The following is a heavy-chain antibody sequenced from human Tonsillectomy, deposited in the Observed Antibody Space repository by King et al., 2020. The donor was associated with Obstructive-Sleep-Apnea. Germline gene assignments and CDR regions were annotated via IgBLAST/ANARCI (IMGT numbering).Heavy chain of an antibody. CDR3: ARDAPRAY. CDR1: GGTFSSFA. CDR2: ITSLSDTA. D-gene: IGHD2-21*01. Sequence: GQLVQSGAEVKKPGSSVKVSCKTSGGTFSSFAVNWVRQAPGQGLEWMGGITSLSDTANYAQKFQGRVTITADKSTSTAYMELISLTYDDTAVYYCARDAPRAYWGQGTLVTVS. V-gene: IGHV1-69*14. J-gene: IGHJ4*02.